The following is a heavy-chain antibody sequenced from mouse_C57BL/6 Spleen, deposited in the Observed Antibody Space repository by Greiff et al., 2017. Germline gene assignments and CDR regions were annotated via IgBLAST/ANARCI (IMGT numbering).Heavy chain of an antibody. CDR3: ARRDYEYDEAWFAY. V-gene: IGHV1-61*01. Sequence: QVQLQQPGAELVRPGSSVKLSCKASGYTFTSYWMDWVKQRPGQGLEWIGNIYPSDSETHYNQKFKDKATLTVDKSSSTAYMQLSSLTSEDSAVYYCARRDYEYDEAWFAYWGQGTLVTVSA. CDR2: IYPSDSET. D-gene: IGHD2-4*01. CDR1: GYTFTSYW. J-gene: IGHJ3*01.